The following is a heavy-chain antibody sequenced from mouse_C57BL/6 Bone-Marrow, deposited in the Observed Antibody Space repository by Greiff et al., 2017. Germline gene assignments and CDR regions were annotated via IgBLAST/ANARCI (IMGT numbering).Heavy chain of an antibody. Sequence: VQLQQSGPELVKPGASVKISCKASGYTFTDYYMNWVKQSHGKSLEWIGDINPNTGGTSYKQKFKGKATLTVDKSSSTAYMELRSLTSEDSAVYYCASWGGDYGGWFAYWGQGTLVTVSA. D-gene: IGHD2-4*01. CDR3: ASWGGDYGGWFAY. J-gene: IGHJ3*01. V-gene: IGHV1-26*01. CDR1: GYTFTDYY. CDR2: INPNTGGT.